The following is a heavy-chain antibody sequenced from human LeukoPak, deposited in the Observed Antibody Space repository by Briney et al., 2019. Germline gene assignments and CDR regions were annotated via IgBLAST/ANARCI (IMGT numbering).Heavy chain of an antibody. V-gene: IGHV1-69*01. J-gene: IGHJ6*02. CDR3: ASVTTFLHYGMDV. CDR2: IIPIFGTA. D-gene: IGHD4-11*01. Sequence: GGIIPIFGTANYAQKFQARVTITADESTSTAYMELSSLRSEDTAVYYCASVTTFLHYGMDVWGQGTTVTVSS.